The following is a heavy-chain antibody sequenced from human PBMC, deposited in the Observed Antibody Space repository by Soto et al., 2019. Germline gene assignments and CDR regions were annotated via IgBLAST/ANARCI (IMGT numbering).Heavy chain of an antibody. V-gene: IGHV1-69*13. D-gene: IGHD2-2*01. J-gene: IGHJ6*02. CDR3: ARSQGSSTSLEIYYYYYYGMDV. CDR1: VGTFSSYA. Sequence: GASVKVSCKASVGTFSSYAISWVRQAPGQGLEWMGGIIPISGTANYAQKFQGRVTITADESTSTAYMELSSLRSEDTAVYYCARSQGSSTSLEIYYYYYYGMDVWGQGTTVTVSS. CDR2: IIPISGTA.